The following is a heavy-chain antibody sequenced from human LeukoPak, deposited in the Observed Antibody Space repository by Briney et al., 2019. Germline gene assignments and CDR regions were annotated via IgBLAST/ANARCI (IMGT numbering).Heavy chain of an antibody. Sequence: GGSLRLSCAASGFTFSSYWMYWVRQAPRKGLVWVSRIRSDGSSADYAGSVKGRFTISRDNAKNSLYPQMNSLRAEDTAVYYCAREEGLDYWGQGTLVTVSS. CDR3: AREEGLDY. D-gene: IGHD5-12*01. V-gene: IGHV3-74*01. CDR2: IRSDGSSA. CDR1: GFTFSSYW. J-gene: IGHJ4*02.